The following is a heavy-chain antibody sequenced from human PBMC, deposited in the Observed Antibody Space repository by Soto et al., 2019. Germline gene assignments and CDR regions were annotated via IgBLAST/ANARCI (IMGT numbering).Heavy chain of an antibody. J-gene: IGHJ6*02. CDR1: CYTLTQNV. CDR3: ARVVVPAAMFDYYYGMDV. D-gene: IGHD2-2*01. CDR2: ISAYNGNT. Sequence: GASGKASCQASCYTLTQNVINWGRPAPGQRHEWMGWISAYNGNTNYAQKLQGRVTMTTDTSTSTAYMELRSLRSDDTAVYYCARVVVPAAMFDYYYGMDVWGQGTTVTVSS. V-gene: IGHV1-18*04.